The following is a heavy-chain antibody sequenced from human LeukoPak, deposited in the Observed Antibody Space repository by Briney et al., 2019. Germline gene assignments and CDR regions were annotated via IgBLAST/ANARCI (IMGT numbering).Heavy chain of an antibody. CDR2: IYYSGST. CDR1: GGSISSSSYY. J-gene: IGHJ4*02. Sequence: SETLSLTCTVSGGSISSSSYYWGWIRQPPGKGLEWIGSIYYSGSTYYNPSLKSRVTTSVDTFKNQFSLKLSSVTAADTAVYYCARHPRYCSSTSCYAFDYWGQGTLVTVSS. V-gene: IGHV4-39*01. CDR3: ARHPRYCSSTSCYAFDY. D-gene: IGHD2-2*01.